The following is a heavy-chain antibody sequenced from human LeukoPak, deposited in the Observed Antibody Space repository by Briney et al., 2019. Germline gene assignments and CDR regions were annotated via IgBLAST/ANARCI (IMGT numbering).Heavy chain of an antibody. J-gene: IGHJ5*02. CDR3: ARESTSISARAGWFDP. Sequence: GSSVTVSCKASGGTFSSYAISWVRQAPGQGLEWMGGIIPIFGTANYAQKFQGRVTITTDESTSTAYMELSSLRSEDTAVYYCARESTSISARAGWFDPWGQGTLVTVSS. CDR2: IIPIFGTA. D-gene: IGHD6-6*01. CDR1: GGTFSSYA. V-gene: IGHV1-69*05.